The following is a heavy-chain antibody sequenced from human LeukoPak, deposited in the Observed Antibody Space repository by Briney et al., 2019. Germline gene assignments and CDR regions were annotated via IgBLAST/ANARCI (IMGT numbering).Heavy chain of an antibody. CDR2: ISYDGSNK. V-gene: IGHV3-30-3*01. CDR1: GFTFSSYA. Sequence: GGSLRLSCAASGFTFSSYAMHWVRQAPGKGLEWVAVISYDGSNKYYADSVKGRFTISRDNSKNTLYLQMNSLRAGDTAVYYCARVEDGYRGPFDIWGQGTMVTVSS. CDR3: ARVEDGYRGPFDI. D-gene: IGHD5-24*01. J-gene: IGHJ3*02.